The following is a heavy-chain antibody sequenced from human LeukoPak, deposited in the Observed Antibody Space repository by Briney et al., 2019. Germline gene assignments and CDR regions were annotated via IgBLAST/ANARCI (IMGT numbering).Heavy chain of an antibody. J-gene: IGHJ3*02. D-gene: IGHD5-24*01. CDR1: GYSFTSYW. V-gene: IGHV5-51*01. CDR2: IYPGDSET. CDR3: TRSPRDGYHDAFDI. Sequence: GESLKISCKGTGYSFTSYWIGWVRQVPGKGLEWMGIIYPGDSETRYSPSFQGRVTISADKSITTAYLQWGSLKASDTAMYYCTRSPRDGYHDAFDIWGQGTMVTVFS.